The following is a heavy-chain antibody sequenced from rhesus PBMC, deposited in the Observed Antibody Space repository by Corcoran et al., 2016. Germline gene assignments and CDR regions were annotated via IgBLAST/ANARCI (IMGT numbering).Heavy chain of an antibody. J-gene: IGHJ4*01. CDR2: IYGGGRTP. CDR3: ARIGNYNFDF. CDR1: GGSFGRIH. D-gene: IGHD1-44*01. V-gene: IGHV4-169*01. Sequence: QLQLQESGPGLVKPSETLSVTCSVPGGSFGRIHWRGIRVAPGKGLEWMGYIYGGGRTPNSNPSLKSRVTLSVDTSKNQFSLKRNSVTAADTAVYYCARIGNYNFDFWGQGLLVTVSS.